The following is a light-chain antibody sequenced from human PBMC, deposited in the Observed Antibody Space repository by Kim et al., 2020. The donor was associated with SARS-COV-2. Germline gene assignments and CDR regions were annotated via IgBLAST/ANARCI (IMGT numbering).Light chain of an antibody. CDR1: SGHSSSS. J-gene: IGLJ1*01. Sequence: SARLPCTLSSGHSSSSDAGQQQQPEKGPRYLMKLNSDGSHSKGDGILDRCSGSSSGAERYLTISSLQSEDEADYYCQTWGTGIRVFGTGTKVTVL. CDR2: LNSDGSH. V-gene: IGLV4-69*01. CDR3: QTWGTGIRV.